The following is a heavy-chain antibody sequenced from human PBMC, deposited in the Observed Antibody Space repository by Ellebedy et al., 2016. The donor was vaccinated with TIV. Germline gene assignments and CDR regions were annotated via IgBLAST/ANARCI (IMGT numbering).Heavy chain of an antibody. D-gene: IGHD5-12*01. CDR2: INQGGSET. J-gene: IGHJ4*02. V-gene: IGHV3-7*01. CDR3: ASAARGSGAYESF. CDR1: GFTFSRFW. Sequence: GESLKISCAASGFTFSRFWMAWVRQAPGKGLEWVATINQGGSETYYVDSVKGRFTISRDNSKNSLSLQMNSLRADDTALYYCASAARGSGAYESFWGQGTLVTVSS.